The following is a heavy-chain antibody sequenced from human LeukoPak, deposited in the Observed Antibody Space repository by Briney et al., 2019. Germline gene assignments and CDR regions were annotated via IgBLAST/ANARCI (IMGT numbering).Heavy chain of an antibody. V-gene: IGHV4-39*01. CDR1: GGSISSSSYY. CDR3: ARFYFDFDY. D-gene: IGHD3-9*01. Sequence: SETLSLTCPVSGGSISSSSYYWGWIRQPPGKGLGWRGSIYYSGSTYYNPSLKRRVTISVDTSKNQFSLKLSSVTAADTAVYYCARFYFDFDYWGQGTLVTVSS. J-gene: IGHJ4*02. CDR2: IYYSGST.